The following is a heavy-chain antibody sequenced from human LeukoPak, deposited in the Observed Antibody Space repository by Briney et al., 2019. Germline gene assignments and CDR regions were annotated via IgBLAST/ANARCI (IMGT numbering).Heavy chain of an antibody. D-gene: IGHD3-3*01. Sequence: PSETLSLTCTVSGGSVSSGSYYWSWIRQPPGKGLEWIGYIYYSGSTNYNPPLKSRVTISVDTSKNQFSLKLSSVTAADTAVYYCARSSSGVTIFGVVIPHFDYWGQGTLVTVPS. V-gene: IGHV4-61*01. CDR3: ARSSSGVTIFGVVIPHFDY. CDR2: IYYSGST. J-gene: IGHJ4*02. CDR1: GGSVSSGSYY.